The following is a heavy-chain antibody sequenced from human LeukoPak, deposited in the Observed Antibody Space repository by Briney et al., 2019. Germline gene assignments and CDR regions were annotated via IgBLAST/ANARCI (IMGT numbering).Heavy chain of an antibody. CDR3: ARHGTPVTFYYFDY. J-gene: IGHJ4*02. V-gene: IGHV4-39*01. Sequence: PSETLSLTCTVSGGSISSSRYYWGWIRQPPGKGLEWIGSIYYSGSTYYNPSLKSRVTISVDTSKNQFSLKLSSVTAADTAVYYCARHGTPVTFYYFDYWGQGTLVTVSS. CDR2: IYYSGST. D-gene: IGHD5-18*01. CDR1: GGSISSSRYY.